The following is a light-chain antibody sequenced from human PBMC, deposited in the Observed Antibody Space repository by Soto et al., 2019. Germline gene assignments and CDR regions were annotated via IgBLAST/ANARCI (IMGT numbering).Light chain of an antibody. CDR3: SSYTSSSTPWV. V-gene: IGLV2-14*01. CDR1: SSDVGGYNY. J-gene: IGLJ3*02. Sequence: QSALTQPASVSGSPGQSITISCTGTSSDVGGYNYVSWYQQHPGKAPKLMIYDVSNRPSGVSNRFSGSKSGNTASLTISRLQSGDEADYYCSSYTSSSTPWVFGGGTTLTVL. CDR2: DVS.